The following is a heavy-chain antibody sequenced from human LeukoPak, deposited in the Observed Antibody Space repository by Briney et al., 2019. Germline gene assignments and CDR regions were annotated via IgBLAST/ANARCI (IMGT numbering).Heavy chain of an antibody. Sequence: SVKVSCKASGFTFTSSAMQWVRQARGQRLEWIGWIVVGSGNTNYAQKFQERVTITRDMSTSTAYKELSSLRSEDTAVYYCAADGGNWNLPDYYYMDVWGKGTTVTVSS. CDR3: AADGGNWNLPDYYYMDV. CDR2: IVVGSGNT. CDR1: GFTFTSSA. V-gene: IGHV1-58*02. J-gene: IGHJ6*03. D-gene: IGHD1-1*01.